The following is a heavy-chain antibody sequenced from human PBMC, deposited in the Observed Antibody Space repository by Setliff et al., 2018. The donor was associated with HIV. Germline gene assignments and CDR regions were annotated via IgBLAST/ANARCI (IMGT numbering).Heavy chain of an antibody. CDR1: GGSISSGTYY. CDR3: ASSFFGSGTYYNDLAY. D-gene: IGHD3-10*01. Sequence: PSETLSLTCTVSGGSISSGTYYWSWIRQPAGKGLEWIGRIHSSGSTNYNLSLKSRVTISVDMSKNQFSLKLSSVTAADTAVYYCASSFFGSGTYYNDLAYWGQGILVTVS. CDR2: IHSSGST. J-gene: IGHJ4*02. V-gene: IGHV4-61*02.